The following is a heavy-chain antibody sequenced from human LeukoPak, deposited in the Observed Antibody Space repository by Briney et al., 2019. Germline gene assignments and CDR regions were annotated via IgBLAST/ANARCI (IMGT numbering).Heavy chain of an antibody. Sequence: SQTLSLTCAISGDSVSSNSAAWNWIRKSPSRGLEWLGRTYYRSNWYSDYSESVKSRITITPDTSKDQFSLQLNSVTPEDTAVYYCAKFGASQPFDYWSQGTLVTVS. J-gene: IGHJ4*02. D-gene: IGHD1-14*01. CDR3: AKFGASQPFDY. CDR2: TYYRSNWYS. CDR1: GDSVSSNSAA. V-gene: IGHV6-1*01.